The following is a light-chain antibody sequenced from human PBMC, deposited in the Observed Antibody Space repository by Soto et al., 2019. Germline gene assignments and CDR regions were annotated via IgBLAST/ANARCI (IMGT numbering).Light chain of an antibody. J-gene: IGLJ2*01. CDR2: DNY. CDR1: SSNIGSNY. V-gene: IGLV1-51*01. Sequence: QSVLTQPPSVSAAPGQRVTISCSGSSSNIGSNYVSWYQQLPGTAPKLLIYDNYKRPSGIPDRFSGSTSGTSATLAIDGLQTGDEADYYCDSWDNSLSVVLFGGGTKLTVL. CDR3: DSWDNSLSVVL.